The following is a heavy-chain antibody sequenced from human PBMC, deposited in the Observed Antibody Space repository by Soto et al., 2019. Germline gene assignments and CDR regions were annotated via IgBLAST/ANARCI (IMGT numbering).Heavy chain of an antibody. CDR2: ISAYNGNT. CDR1: GYTFTSYG. CDR3: ARVFGGVLRFLEWLTHYGMDV. V-gene: IGHV1-18*01. J-gene: IGHJ6*02. Sequence: ASVEVSCKASGYTFTSYGISWVRLAPGQGLEWMGWISAYNGNTNYAQKLQGRVTMTTDTSTSTAYMELRSLRSDDTAVYYCARVFGGVLRFLEWLTHYGMDVWGQGTTVTVSS. D-gene: IGHD3-3*01.